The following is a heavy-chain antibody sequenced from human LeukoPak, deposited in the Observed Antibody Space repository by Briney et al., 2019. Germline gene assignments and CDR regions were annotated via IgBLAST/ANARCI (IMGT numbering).Heavy chain of an antibody. J-gene: IGHJ4*02. CDR1: GGSISSGGYS. Sequence: SETLSLTCAVSGGSISSGGYSWSWIRQPPGKGLEWIGYIYHSGSTYYNPSLKSRVTISVDRSKNQFSLELSSVTTADTAVYYCARGFYCSGGSCYFDYWGQGTLVTVSS. D-gene: IGHD2-15*01. CDR3: ARGFYCSGGSCYFDY. V-gene: IGHV4-30-2*01. CDR2: IYHSGST.